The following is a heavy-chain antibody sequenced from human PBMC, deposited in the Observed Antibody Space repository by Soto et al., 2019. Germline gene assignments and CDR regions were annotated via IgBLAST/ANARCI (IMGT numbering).Heavy chain of an antibody. J-gene: IGHJ6*02. D-gene: IGHD5-12*01. Sequence: QVQLVQSGAEVKKPGASVKVSCKASGYTFTSYGISWVRQAPGQGLERMGWISAYNGNTNYAQKLQGRVTMTTDTSTSTAYMELRSMRYDKTDVYYCARDRSGYEYYYYYYGMDVWGQGTTVTVSS. CDR2: ISAYNGNT. CDR3: ARDRSGYEYYYYYYGMDV. V-gene: IGHV1-18*01. CDR1: GYTFTSYG.